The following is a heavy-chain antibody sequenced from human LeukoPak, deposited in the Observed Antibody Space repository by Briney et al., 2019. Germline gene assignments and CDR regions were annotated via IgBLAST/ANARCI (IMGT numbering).Heavy chain of an antibody. CDR1: GFIFSNYA. V-gene: IGHV3-23*01. J-gene: IGHJ4*02. D-gene: IGHD2-2*01. CDR2: FSGSGTYV. Sequence: PGGSLRLSCAASGFIFSNYAMSWVRQAPGKGLEWVSSFSGSGTYVYYADSVKGRFTISRDNSKNTLYLQMNSLRAEDTAVYYCARGRCSSTSCLFDYWGQGTLVTVSS. CDR3: ARGRCSSTSCLFDY.